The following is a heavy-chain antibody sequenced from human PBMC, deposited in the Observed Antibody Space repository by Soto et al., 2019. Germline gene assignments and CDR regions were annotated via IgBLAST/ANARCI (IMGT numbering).Heavy chain of an antibody. J-gene: IGHJ4*02. CDR3: ARDHSRRIVGATYDS. CDR1: GFMFSAYS. Sequence: EVQLVDSGGGLAKPGGSLRLSCAASGFMFSAYSMHWVRQAPGKGLEWVSSISSTGSYIYYADSVKGRFTISRDNAENTLYLQMNNLRAEDTAVYYCARDHSRRIVGATYDSWGQGTLVTVSS. D-gene: IGHD1-26*01. CDR2: ISSTGSYI. V-gene: IGHV3-21*04.